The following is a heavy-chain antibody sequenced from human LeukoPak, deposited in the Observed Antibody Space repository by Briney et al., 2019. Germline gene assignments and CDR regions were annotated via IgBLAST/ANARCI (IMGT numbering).Heavy chain of an antibody. V-gene: IGHV3-7*01. CDR3: ARVFGAGYSDY. Sequence: AGGSLRLSCAASEFTFSSYWMSWVRQAPGKGLEWVASIKQDGSEKYYVDSVKGRVTIPRDNAKNSLYLQMNSLRAEDTAVYYCARVFGAGYSDYWGQGTLVTVSS. CDR1: EFTFSSYW. D-gene: IGHD4/OR15-4a*01. J-gene: IGHJ4*02. CDR2: IKQDGSEK.